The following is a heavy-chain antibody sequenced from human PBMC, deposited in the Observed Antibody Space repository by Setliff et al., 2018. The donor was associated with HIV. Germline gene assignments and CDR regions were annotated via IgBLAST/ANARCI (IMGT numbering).Heavy chain of an antibody. Sequence: PSETLSLTCAVYGGSFSGYYWAWIRQPPGKGLEWIANIYPSGSIWPSGTSNYNPSLKGRVTISLDMSQNQFSLKVNSVTAADTAIYYCARGGPAVAYAVDVWGQGTTVTVSS. CDR2: IYPSGSIWPSGTS. V-gene: IGHV4-34*01. D-gene: IGHD5-12*01. CDR1: GGSFSGYY. CDR3: ARGGPAVAYAVDV. J-gene: IGHJ6*02.